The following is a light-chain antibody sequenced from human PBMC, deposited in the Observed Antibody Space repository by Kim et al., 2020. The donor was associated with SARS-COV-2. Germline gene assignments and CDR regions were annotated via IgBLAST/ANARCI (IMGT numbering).Light chain of an antibody. V-gene: IGLV4-60*03. CDR1: SGHGSSF. CDR3: ETWDSNTWV. J-gene: IGLJ3*02. Sequence: SSVRLTFTLSSGHGSSFIAWHQQQPGKAPRYLMKLEGSGSYNKGSGVPDRFSGSSSGADRYLTISNLQSEDEADYYCETWDSNTWVFGGGTQLTVL. CDR2: LEGSGSY.